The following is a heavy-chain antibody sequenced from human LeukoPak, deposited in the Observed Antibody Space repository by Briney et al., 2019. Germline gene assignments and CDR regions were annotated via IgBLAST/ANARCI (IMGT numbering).Heavy chain of an antibody. CDR3: ARDVTMIRRRSYFDY. D-gene: IGHD3-22*01. Sequence: PSETLPLTCAVYGGSFSGYYWSWVRQPPGKGLEWIGEINHSGSTNYNPSLKSRATISVDTSKNQFSLKLSSVTAADTAVYYCARDVTMIRRRSYFDYWGQGTLVTVSS. J-gene: IGHJ4*02. CDR1: GGSFSGYY. V-gene: IGHV4-34*01. CDR2: INHSGST.